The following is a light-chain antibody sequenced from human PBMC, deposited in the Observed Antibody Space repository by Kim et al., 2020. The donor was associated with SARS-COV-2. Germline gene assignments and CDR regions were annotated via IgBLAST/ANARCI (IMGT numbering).Light chain of an antibody. CDR1: QSVSSSY. Sequence: EVVLTQSPDTLSLSPGDRATLSCRASQSVSSSYFAWYRQKPGQAPRLLIYGTSTRAAGIPDRFTGSGSGTDFTLTINRLEPEDFAVYYCQQYSDSPPGIIFGKGTRLEIK. J-gene: IGKJ5*01. V-gene: IGKV3-20*01. CDR3: QQYSDSPPGII. CDR2: GTS.